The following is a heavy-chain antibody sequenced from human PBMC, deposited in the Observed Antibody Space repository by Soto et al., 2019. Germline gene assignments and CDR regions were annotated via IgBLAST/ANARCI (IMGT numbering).Heavy chain of an antibody. J-gene: IGHJ4*02. D-gene: IGHD2-15*01. Sequence: EVQLVESGGGLVQPGRSLRLSCAASGFTFGDYAMHWVRQAPGKGLEWVSGVNWNSGSIGYAVSVKGRFSISRDNAKNSLYLQMNSLRAEDTALYYCAKGVVIAALDYWGQGTLVTVSS. V-gene: IGHV3-9*01. CDR3: AKGVVIAALDY. CDR2: VNWNSGSI. CDR1: GFTFGDYA.